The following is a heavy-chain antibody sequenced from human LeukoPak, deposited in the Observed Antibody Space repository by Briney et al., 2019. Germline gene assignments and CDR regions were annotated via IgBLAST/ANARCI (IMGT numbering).Heavy chain of an antibody. CDR1: GGSFSGYY. J-gene: IGHJ4*02. CDR2: INHSGST. D-gene: IGHD2-2*01. CDR3: ASPDCSSTSCYPTGFDY. Sequence: SETLPLTCAVYGGSFSGYYWSWIRQPPGKGLEWIGEINHSGSTNYNPSLKSRVTISVDTSKNQFSLKLSSVTAADTAVYYCASPDCSSTSCYPTGFDYWGQGTLVTVSS. V-gene: IGHV4-34*01.